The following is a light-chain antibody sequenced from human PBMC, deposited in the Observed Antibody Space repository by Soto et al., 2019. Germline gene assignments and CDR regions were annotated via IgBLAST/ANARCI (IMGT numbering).Light chain of an antibody. V-gene: IGKV3-11*01. J-gene: IGKJ5*01. CDR1: HSVTTH. Sequence: TQSPDSLAVSLGERAPLSCWASHSVTTHLAWFQQRPGQTPRLLIYDASTRAPGIPARFSGRGSGSDFTLTISSLEPEEFAVYYCQQRSDSITFGQGTRLEIK. CDR3: QQRSDSIT. CDR2: DAS.